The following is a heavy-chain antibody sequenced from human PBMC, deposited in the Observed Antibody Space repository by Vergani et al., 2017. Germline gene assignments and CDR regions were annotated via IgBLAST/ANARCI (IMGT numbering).Heavy chain of an antibody. CDR1: GGSISSGGYY. V-gene: IGHV4-31*03. CDR3: ARVALIAAAGRRWFDP. D-gene: IGHD6-13*01. Sequence: QVQLQESGPGLAKPSQTLSLTCTVSGGSISSGGYYWSWIRQHPGKGLEWIGYIYYSGSTYYNPSLKSRVTISVDTSKNQFSLKLSSVTAADTAVYYCARVALIAAAGRRWFDPWGQGTLVTVSS. J-gene: IGHJ5*02. CDR2: IYYSGST.